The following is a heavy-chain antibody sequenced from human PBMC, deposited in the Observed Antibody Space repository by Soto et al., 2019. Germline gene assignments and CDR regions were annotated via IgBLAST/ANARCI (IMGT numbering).Heavy chain of an antibody. CDR1: GFTFSSYV. Sequence: GGSLRLSCAASGFTFSSYVMSWVRQAPGKGLEWVSAISGSGGSTYYADSVKGRFTISRDNSKNTLYLQMNSLRAEDTAVYYCAKSAAGPRDCSSTSCYSPLDIWGQGTMVTVSS. CDR2: ISGSGGST. CDR3: AKSAAGPRDCSSTSCYSPLDI. V-gene: IGHV3-23*01. D-gene: IGHD2-2*01. J-gene: IGHJ3*02.